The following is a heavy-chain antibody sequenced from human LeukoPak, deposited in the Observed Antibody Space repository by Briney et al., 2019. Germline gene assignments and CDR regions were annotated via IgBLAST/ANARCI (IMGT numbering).Heavy chain of an antibody. CDR2: MNPNSGNT. J-gene: IGHJ4*02. CDR3: ASSGVRNDLDY. D-gene: IGHD1-1*01. CDR1: VYTFTSYD. Sequence: SLKVSCKASVYTFTSYDINRGLQDTGQRLEWMGWMNPNSGNTGYAQKFQGRVTITRNTSISTAYMELSSLRSEDTAVYYSASSGVRNDLDYWGQGTLVTVSS. V-gene: IGHV1-8*03.